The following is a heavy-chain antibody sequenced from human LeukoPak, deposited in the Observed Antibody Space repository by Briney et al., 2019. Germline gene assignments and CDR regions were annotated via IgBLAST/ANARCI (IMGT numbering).Heavy chain of an antibody. CDR2: ISGSGGST. CDR3: ASRSVATIKDLFDY. J-gene: IGHJ4*02. V-gene: IGHV3-23*01. Sequence: GGSLRLSCAASGFTFSNYGMNWVRQAPGKGVEWVSGISGSGGSTYSADSVKGRFTISRDNSKNTLYLQMNSLRAEDTAVYYCASRSVATIKDLFDYWGQGTLVTVSS. D-gene: IGHD5-12*01. CDR1: GFTFSNYG.